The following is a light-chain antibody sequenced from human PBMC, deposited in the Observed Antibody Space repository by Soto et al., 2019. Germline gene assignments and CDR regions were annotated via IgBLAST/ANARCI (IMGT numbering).Light chain of an antibody. CDR3: QQSYSTPFT. J-gene: IGKJ3*01. CDR1: QSISNY. V-gene: IGKV1-39*01. CDR2: AAS. Sequence: DIQMTQSPSSLSASVGDSVTITCRASQSISNYLNWYQQKPGKAPKLLVYAASSLQSGVPARFSGSGSGTVFTLTISRLQPEDFATYYCQQSYSTPFTFGPGTKVDI.